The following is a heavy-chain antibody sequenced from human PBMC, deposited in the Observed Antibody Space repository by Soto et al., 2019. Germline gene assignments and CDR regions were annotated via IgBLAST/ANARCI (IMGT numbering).Heavy chain of an antibody. CDR2: IYHSGST. Sequence: PSETLSLTCAVSGGSISSSNWWSWVRQPPGKGLEWIGEIYHSGSTNYNPSLKSRVTISVDKSKNQFSLKLSSVTAADTAVYYCARATLPRYCSSTSCQRRFNWFDPWGQGTLVTSPQ. CDR3: ARATLPRYCSSTSCQRRFNWFDP. V-gene: IGHV4-4*02. J-gene: IGHJ5*02. CDR1: GGSISSSNW. D-gene: IGHD2-2*01.